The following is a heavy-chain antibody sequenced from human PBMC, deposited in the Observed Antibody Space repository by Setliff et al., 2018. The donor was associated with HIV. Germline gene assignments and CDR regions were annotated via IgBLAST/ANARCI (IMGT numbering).Heavy chain of an antibody. CDR3: AASVGKEGYYYYYMDV. D-gene: IGHD2-15*01. J-gene: IGHJ6*03. Sequence: SVKVSCKASGGTFSTYAISWVRQAPGQGLEWMGGIIPIFGTTNYAQKFQGRVTITADDSTSTAYMELTSLRSEDTAVYYCAASVGKEGYYYYYMDVWGKGTSVTVS. V-gene: IGHV1-69*13. CDR1: GGTFSTYA. CDR2: IIPIFGTT.